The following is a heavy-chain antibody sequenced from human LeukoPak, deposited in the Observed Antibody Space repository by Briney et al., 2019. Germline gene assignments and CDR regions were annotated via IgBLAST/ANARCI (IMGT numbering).Heavy chain of an antibody. Sequence: ASVKVSCKASGYTFTSYGISWVRQAPGQGLEWMGWISAYNGNTNYAQKLQGRVTMTTDTSTSTAYMELRSLRPDDTALYHCAATGSAWYESYYYYMDVWGKGTTVIVSS. V-gene: IGHV1-18*01. CDR2: ISAYNGNT. CDR3: AATGSAWYESYYYYMDV. D-gene: IGHD6-19*01. J-gene: IGHJ6*03. CDR1: GYTFTSYG.